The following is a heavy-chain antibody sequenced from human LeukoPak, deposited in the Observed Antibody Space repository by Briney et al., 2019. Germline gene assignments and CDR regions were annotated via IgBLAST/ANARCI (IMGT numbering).Heavy chain of an antibody. Sequence: SETLSLTCTVSGGSISSYYWSWIRQPPGKGLEWIGYIFYSGSSNHNPSLKSRVTISVDTSKNQFSLRLSSVTAADTAVFHCARGVRRPLNVGVTHFDFWGQGTLVTVSS. CDR3: ARGVRRPLNVGVTHFDF. D-gene: IGHD3-10*02. J-gene: IGHJ4*02. CDR2: IFYSGSS. CDR1: GGSISSYY. V-gene: IGHV4-59*01.